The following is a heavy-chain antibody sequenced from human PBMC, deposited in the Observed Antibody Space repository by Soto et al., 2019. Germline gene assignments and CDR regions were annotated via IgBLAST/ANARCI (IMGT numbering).Heavy chain of an antibody. CDR1: GFRFNISG. CDR3: STTAQVTHSDYFGMDV. J-gene: IGHJ6*02. Sequence: PGGSLRLSXEASGFRFNISGMHWVRQAPDKRLQWVAVISYDGKTQYYGDSVKGRFTISRDNARNTLYLQMDSLKTEDTSGYFCSTTAQVTHSDYFGMDVWGQGTTVTVSS. D-gene: IGHD2-21*02. CDR2: ISYDGKTQ. V-gene: IGHV3-30*03.